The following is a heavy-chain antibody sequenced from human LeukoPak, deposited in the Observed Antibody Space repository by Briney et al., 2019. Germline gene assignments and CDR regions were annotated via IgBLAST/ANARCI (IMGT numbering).Heavy chain of an antibody. J-gene: IGHJ5*01. V-gene: IGHV3-30*12. CDR1: GFTFSSYG. CDR3: AKDAVRGSGRINWFDS. D-gene: IGHD3-10*01. CDR2: ITGVGNTP. Sequence: PGGSLRLSCAASGFTFSSYGMHWVRQAPGKGLEWVAGITGVGNTPYYADSVKGRFTISRDNSKNTLYLQMNSLRGEDTAAYYCAKDAVRGSGRINWFDSWGQGTLVTVSS.